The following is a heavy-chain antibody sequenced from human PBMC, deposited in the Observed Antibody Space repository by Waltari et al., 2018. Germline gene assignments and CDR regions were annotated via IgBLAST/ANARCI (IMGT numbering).Heavy chain of an antibody. D-gene: IGHD3-10*01. J-gene: IGHJ4*02. CDR3: AKAALDYYGSGAYFDH. V-gene: IGHV3-23*01. CDR2: ISISGT. CDR1: GFPFSNYP. Sequence: EVQLLQSGGGLVQPGWSVRLFCAASGFPFSNYPIAWVRQTPGKGLEWVSGISISGTYYADSVKGRLTLSRDNSKDTLDLQMNSLRADDTAVYYCAKAALDYYGSGAYFDHWGQGALVTVSS.